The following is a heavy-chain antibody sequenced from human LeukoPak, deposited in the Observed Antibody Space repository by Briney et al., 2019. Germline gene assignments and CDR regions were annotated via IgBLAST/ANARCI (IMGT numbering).Heavy chain of an antibody. CDR2: IYYSGST. Sequence: SETLSLTCTVSGGSISSHYWSWIRQPPGKGLEWIGNIYYSGSTNYKPSLKGRVTISLNTSKNQFSLKLSSVTAADTAVYYCAREAHSRHGGYGHYFDYWGQGSLVTVSS. V-gene: IGHV4-59*11. CDR1: GGSISSHY. D-gene: IGHD5-12*01. CDR3: AREAHSRHGGYGHYFDY. J-gene: IGHJ4*02.